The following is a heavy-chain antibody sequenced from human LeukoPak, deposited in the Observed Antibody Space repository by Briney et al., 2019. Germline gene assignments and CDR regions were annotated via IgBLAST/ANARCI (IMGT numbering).Heavy chain of an antibody. V-gene: IGHV3-15*01. CDR3: TTGRLYWAEIDY. CDR1: GFTFSNAW. D-gene: IGHD2-15*01. CDR2: LKSKTDGGTT. Sequence: PGGSLRLSCAASGFTFSNAWMSWVRQAPGKGLEWVGRLKSKTDGGTTDYAAPVKGRFTISRDDSKNTLYLQMNSLKTEDTAVYYCTTGRLYWAEIDYWGQGTLVTVSS. J-gene: IGHJ4*02.